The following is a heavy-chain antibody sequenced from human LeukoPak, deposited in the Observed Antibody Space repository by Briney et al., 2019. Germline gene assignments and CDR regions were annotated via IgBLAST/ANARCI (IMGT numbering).Heavy chain of an antibody. CDR3: AKDEDVNSSRRGLWLSRFGSNNLFQH. D-gene: IGHD6-19*01. Sequence: GRSLRLSCAASGFTFDDYAMHWVRQAPGKGLEWVSGISWNSGSIGYADSVKGRFTISRENAKNSLYLQMNSLRAEDTALYYCAKDEDVNSSRRGLWLSRFGSNNLFQHWGQGTLVTVSS. J-gene: IGHJ1*01. V-gene: IGHV3-9*01. CDR1: GFTFDDYA. CDR2: ISWNSGSI.